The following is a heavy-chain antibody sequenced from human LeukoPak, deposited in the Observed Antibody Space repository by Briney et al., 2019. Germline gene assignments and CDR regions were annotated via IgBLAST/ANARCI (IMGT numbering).Heavy chain of an antibody. CDR3: ARGGTTYFSGSGTHP. V-gene: IGHV4-34*01. CDR1: GGSFSGFF. J-gene: IGHJ5*02. D-gene: IGHD3-10*01. CDR2: ISRRGTT. Sequence: PSETLSLTCGVSGGSFSGFFWTWIRQSPGRGLEWIGEISRRGTTYYNPSLESRLAISLDASRNQSFLNLTSVTAADTAVYFCARGGTTYFSGSGTHPWGQGTLVTVSS.